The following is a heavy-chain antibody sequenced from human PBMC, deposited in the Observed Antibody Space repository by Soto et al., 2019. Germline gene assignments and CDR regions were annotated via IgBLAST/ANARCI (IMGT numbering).Heavy chain of an antibody. CDR1: GGSVSSGDYY. CDR2: IYYSGST. Sequence: SETLSLTCTVSGGSVSSGDYYWSWIRQPPGKGLEWIGYIYYSGSTYYNPSLKSRVTISADTSKNQFSLQLDSVTAADTAVYYCVRDGRNGFRYFDLWGRGTLVTVSS. V-gene: IGHV4-30-4*01. J-gene: IGHJ2*01. CDR3: VRDGRNGFRYFDL.